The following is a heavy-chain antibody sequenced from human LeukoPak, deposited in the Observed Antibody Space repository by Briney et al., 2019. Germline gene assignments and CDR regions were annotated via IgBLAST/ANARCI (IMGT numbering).Heavy chain of an antibody. Sequence: SETLSLTCTVSGGSISSYYWSWIPQPPRKGLEWIGYIYYSGSTKYNPSLKSRVTISVDTSKNQFSLKLSSVTAADTAVYYCARHLPKWGWDYWGQGTLVTVSS. V-gene: IGHV4-59*08. CDR3: ARHLPKWGWDY. CDR1: GGSISSYY. CDR2: IYYSGST. D-gene: IGHD1-26*01. J-gene: IGHJ4*02.